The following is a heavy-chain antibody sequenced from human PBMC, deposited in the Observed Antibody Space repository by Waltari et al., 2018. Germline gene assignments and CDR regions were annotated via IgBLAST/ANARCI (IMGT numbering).Heavy chain of an antibody. V-gene: IGHV4-34*01. CDR2: NNHSGST. D-gene: IGHD3-22*01. J-gene: IGHJ4*02. Sequence: QVQLQQWGAGLLKPSETLSLTCAVYGGTFSGYYWSWIRQPPGKGLEWIGENNHSGSTNYNPSLKRRVTISVDTSKNQFSLKLSSVTAADTAVYYCARGQGYYDSSGFVVDFDYWGQGTLVTVSS. CDR3: ARGQGYYDSSGFVVDFDY. CDR1: GGTFSGYY.